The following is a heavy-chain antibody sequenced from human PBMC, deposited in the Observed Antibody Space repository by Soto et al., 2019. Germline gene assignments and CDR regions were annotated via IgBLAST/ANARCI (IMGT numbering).Heavy chain of an antibody. D-gene: IGHD3-3*01. V-gene: IGHV3-9*01. CDR2: ISWNSGSI. CDR1: GFTFDDDA. CDR3: AKDMSYDFWSGYSAFDI. Sequence: EVQLVESGGGLVQPGRSLRLSCAASGFTFDDDAMQWVRQAPGKGLDWVSGISWNSGSIGYADSLKGRFTISRDNAKNSLYLQMNSLRAEDTALYYCAKDMSYDFWSGYSAFDIWGQGTMVTVSS. J-gene: IGHJ3*02.